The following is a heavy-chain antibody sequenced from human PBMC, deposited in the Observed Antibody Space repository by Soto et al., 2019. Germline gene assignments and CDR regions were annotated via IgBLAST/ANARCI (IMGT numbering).Heavy chain of an antibody. Sequence: APVKVSSQACGNTLTSYYIKWVRQATGQGLEWMGWMNPNSGNTGYAQKFQGRVTMTRNTSISTAYMELSSLRSEDTAVYYCARVPMIVGMDVWGQGTTVTVSS. CDR1: GNTLTSYY. V-gene: IGHV1-8*01. CDR3: ARVPMIVGMDV. J-gene: IGHJ6*02. D-gene: IGHD3-22*01. CDR2: MNPNSGNT.